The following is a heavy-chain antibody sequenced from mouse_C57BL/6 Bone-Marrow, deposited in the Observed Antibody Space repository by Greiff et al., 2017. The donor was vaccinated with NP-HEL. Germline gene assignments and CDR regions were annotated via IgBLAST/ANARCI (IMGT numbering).Heavy chain of an antibody. Sequence: VHVKQSGAELVRPGASVKLSCTASGFNIKDYYMHWVKQRPEQGLEWIGRIDPEDGDTEYAPKFQGKATMTADTSSNTAYLQLSSLTSEDTAVYYCSYDYDKGGYYFDYWGQGTTLTVSS. D-gene: IGHD2-4*01. J-gene: IGHJ2*01. CDR1: GFNIKDYY. V-gene: IGHV14-1*01. CDR2: IDPEDGDT. CDR3: SYDYDKGGYYFDY.